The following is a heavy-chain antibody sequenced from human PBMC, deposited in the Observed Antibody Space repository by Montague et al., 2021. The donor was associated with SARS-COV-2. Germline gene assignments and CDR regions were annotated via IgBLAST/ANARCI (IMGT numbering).Heavy chain of an antibody. V-gene: IGHV4-39*02. Sequence: SGTLSFTCTVSGGSISSNNYYWDWIRQPPGKGLEWIGSIYDSGSTYYNPSLKSRVTISVDTSKNHFSLKLNSVTAADTAVYYCARRGRKLLPVATTIGGFDIWGQGTMVTVSS. J-gene: IGHJ3*02. D-gene: IGHD5-12*01. CDR3: ARRGRKLLPVATTIGGFDI. CDR2: IYDSGST. CDR1: GGSISSNNYY.